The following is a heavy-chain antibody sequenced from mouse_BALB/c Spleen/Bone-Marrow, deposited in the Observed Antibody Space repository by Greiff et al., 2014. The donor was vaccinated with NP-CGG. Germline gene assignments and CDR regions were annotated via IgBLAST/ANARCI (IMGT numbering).Heavy chain of an antibody. CDR1: GFTFSDYY. Sequence: DVQLVESGGGLVKPGGSLKLSCAASGFTFSDYYMYWVRQTPEKRLEWVATISDGGGYTYYPDSVWGRFTISRDNAENNLYLQMSSLKSEDTAMYYCARSGERFGAMDYWGQGTSVTVFS. J-gene: IGHJ4*01. CDR2: ISDGGGYT. V-gene: IGHV5-4*02. D-gene: IGHD3-1*01. CDR3: ARSGERFGAMDY.